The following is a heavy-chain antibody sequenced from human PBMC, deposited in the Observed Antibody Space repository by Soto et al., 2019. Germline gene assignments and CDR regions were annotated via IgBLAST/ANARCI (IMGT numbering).Heavy chain of an antibody. V-gene: IGHV1-18*04. D-gene: IGHD1-26*01. CDR2: ISPYDGNT. J-gene: IGHJ4*02. CDR3: AREAGSGSSYPENY. Sequence: QVQLVQSGAEVKKPGASVKISCKASDYTFNYYGISWVRQAAGQGLEWLGWISPYDGNTTYAQRVQGRITLTTDTSTTTAYMELRSLTFDDTAVYYCAREAGSGSSYPENYWGQGTLVTVSS. CDR1: DYTFNYYG.